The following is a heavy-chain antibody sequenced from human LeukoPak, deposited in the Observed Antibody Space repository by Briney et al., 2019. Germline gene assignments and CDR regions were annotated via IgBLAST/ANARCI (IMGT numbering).Heavy chain of an antibody. V-gene: IGHV3-15*01. J-gene: IGHJ4*02. CDR1: GFTLSNAW. CDR2: IKTKADGGTT. D-gene: IGHD5-24*01. CDR3: ATPGRRWDYFDF. Sequence: GGSLRLSCTVSGFTLSNAWMTWVRQAPGKGLEWIGRIKTKADGGTTDYAAPVKGRFTILRDDSKNTVYLQMNSLKVEDTAVYSCATPGRRWDYFDFWGRGTLVPSPQ.